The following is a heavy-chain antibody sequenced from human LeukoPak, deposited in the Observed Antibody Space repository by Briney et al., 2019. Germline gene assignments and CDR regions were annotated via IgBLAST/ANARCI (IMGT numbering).Heavy chain of an antibody. V-gene: IGHV1-69*05. CDR3: ARERDIAVAGIYHFDY. CDR2: IIPIFGTA. D-gene: IGHD6-19*01. Sequence: TVKVSCKASGGTFGSYAISWVRQAPGQGLDWMGRIIPIFGTANYAQKFQGRVTITTDESTSTAYMELSSLRSEDTAVYYCARERDIAVAGIYHFDYWGQGTLVTVSS. CDR1: GGTFGSYA. J-gene: IGHJ4*02.